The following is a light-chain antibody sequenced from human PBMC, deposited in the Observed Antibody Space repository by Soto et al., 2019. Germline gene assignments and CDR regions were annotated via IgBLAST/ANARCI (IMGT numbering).Light chain of an antibody. CDR2: EGS. J-gene: IGLJ2*01. CDR3: CSYAGSSTSVV. CDR1: SSDVGNYKL. Sequence: QSALTQPASVSGSPGQSITISCTGTSSDVGNYKLVSWYQQHPGIAPKLMIYEGSRRPSGVSNRFSGSKSGNTASLTISGLQAEDEADYYCCSYAGSSTSVVFGGGTKLTVL. V-gene: IGLV2-23*01.